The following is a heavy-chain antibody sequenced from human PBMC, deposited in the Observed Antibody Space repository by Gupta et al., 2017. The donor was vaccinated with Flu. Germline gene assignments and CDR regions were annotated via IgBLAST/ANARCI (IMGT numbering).Heavy chain of an antibody. V-gene: IGHV4-31*03. CDR1: GGSISSGGYY. CDR2: IYYSGST. D-gene: IGHD2-21*02. Sequence: QVQLQESGPGLVKPSQTLSLTCTVSGGSISSGGYYWSWIRQHPGKGLEWIGYIYYSGSTYYNPSLKSRVTISVDTSKNQFSLKLSSVTAADTAVYYCARGECGGDCYRPRYYFDYWGQGTLVTVSS. CDR3: ARGECGGDCYRPRYYFDY. J-gene: IGHJ4*02.